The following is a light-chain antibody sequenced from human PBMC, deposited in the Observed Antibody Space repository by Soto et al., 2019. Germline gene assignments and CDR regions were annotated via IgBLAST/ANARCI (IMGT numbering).Light chain of an antibody. CDR1: QSVSSS. CDR2: GAS. J-gene: IGKJ5*01. V-gene: IGKV3-15*01. Sequence: EIVLTQSPGIVSFSAGERHTLSCRASQSVSSSSLAWYQLKPGQAPRLLFYGASTGATGLPARFSGSGSGTEFTLTINSLQAEDCAVYYCQQYYNWPRTFGQGARLEI. CDR3: QQYYNWPRT.